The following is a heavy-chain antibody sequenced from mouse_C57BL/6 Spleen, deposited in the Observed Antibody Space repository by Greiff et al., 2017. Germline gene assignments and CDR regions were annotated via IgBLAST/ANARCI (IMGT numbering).Heavy chain of an antibody. CDR1: GFNIKDYY. J-gene: IGHJ1*03. CDR3: ARSGYYGSSSWYFDV. CDR2: IDPEGGET. D-gene: IGHD1-1*01. Sequence: VQLQQSGAELVKPGASVKLSCTASGFNIKDYYMHWVKQRTEQGLEWIGRIDPEGGETKYAPKFQGKATITADTSSNTAYLQLSSLTSEDTAVYYCARSGYYGSSSWYFDVWGTGTTVTVSS. V-gene: IGHV14-2*01.